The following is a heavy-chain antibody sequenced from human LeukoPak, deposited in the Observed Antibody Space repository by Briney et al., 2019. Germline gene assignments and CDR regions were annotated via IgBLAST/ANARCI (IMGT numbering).Heavy chain of an antibody. J-gene: IGHJ6*03. CDR2: ISSSSSTI. CDR1: GFTFSSYS. V-gene: IGHV3-48*04. D-gene: IGHD3-3*01. Sequence: PGGSLRLSCAASGFTFSSYSMNWVRQAPGKGLEWVSYISSSSSTIYYADSVKGRFTISRANAKNSLYLQMNSLRAEDTAVYYCGRRAGLEWLLSPYYYYYMDVWGKGTTVTVSS. CDR3: GRRAGLEWLLSPYYYYYMDV.